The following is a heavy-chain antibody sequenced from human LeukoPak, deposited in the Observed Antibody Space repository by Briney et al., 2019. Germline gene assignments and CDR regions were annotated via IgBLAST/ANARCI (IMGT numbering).Heavy chain of an antibody. CDR1: GYTFTSYG. Sequence: GASVKVSCKASGYTFTSYGISWVRQAPGQGLEWMGWINAYNGNTNYAQKFQGRVTMTEDTSADTAYMEVSNLRSEDTAVYYCATTRDGYNPEFDYWGQGTLVTVSS. V-gene: IGHV1-18*01. J-gene: IGHJ4*02. D-gene: IGHD5-24*01. CDR2: INAYNGNT. CDR3: ATTRDGYNPEFDY.